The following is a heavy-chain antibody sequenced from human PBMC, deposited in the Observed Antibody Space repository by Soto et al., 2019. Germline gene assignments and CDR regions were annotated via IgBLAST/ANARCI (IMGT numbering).Heavy chain of an antibody. V-gene: IGHV1-69*12. Sequence: QVQLVQSGAEVKKPGSSVKISCKASGGSFRTNAFSWVRQAPGQGLEWMGGIIPIFPTPDYAQKFQGRVTITADESATTTYMELSSLRSEDTATYYCARDRDRQQLGGNYYYIMDVWGQGTTVTVSS. J-gene: IGHJ6*02. CDR2: IIPIFPTP. CDR1: GGSFRTNA. D-gene: IGHD3-3*02. CDR3: ARDRDRQQLGGNYYYIMDV.